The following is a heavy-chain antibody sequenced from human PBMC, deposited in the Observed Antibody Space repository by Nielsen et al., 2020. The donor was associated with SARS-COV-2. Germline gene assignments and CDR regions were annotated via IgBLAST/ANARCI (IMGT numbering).Heavy chain of an antibody. CDR3: ARSFSNYGFDY. CDR2: INPNSVGT. Sequence: ASVKVSCKASGYTFTGYYMHWVRQAPGQGPEWMGWINPNSVGTNYAQKFQGWVTMTRDTSISTAYMELSRLRSDDTAVYYCARSFSNYGFDYWGQGTLVTVSS. CDR1: GYTFTGYY. V-gene: IGHV1-2*04. J-gene: IGHJ4*02. D-gene: IGHD4-11*01.